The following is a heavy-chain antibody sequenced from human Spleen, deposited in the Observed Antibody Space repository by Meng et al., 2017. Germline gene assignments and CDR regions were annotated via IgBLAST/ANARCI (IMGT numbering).Heavy chain of an antibody. CDR2: IYSGGST. CDR3: ARGGYCSGGSCLYY. D-gene: IGHD2-15*01. J-gene: IGHJ4*02. V-gene: IGHV3-66*02. Sequence: GESLKISCAASGFTFGDYGMSWVRQAPGKGLEWVSVIYSGGSTYYADSVKGRFTISRDNSKNTLYLQMNSLRAEDTAVYYCARGGYCSGGSCLYYWGQGTLVTVSS. CDR1: GFTFGDYG.